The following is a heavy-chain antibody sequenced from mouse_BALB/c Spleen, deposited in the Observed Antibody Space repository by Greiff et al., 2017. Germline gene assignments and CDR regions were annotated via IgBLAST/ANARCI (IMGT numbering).Heavy chain of an antibody. CDR3: ARGDGNYLWFAY. CDR1: GYAFSSYW. J-gene: IGHJ3*01. V-gene: IGHV1-80*01. CDR2: IYPGDGDT. Sequence: VQLQQSGAELVRPGSSVKISCKASGYAFSSYWMNWVKQRPGQGLEWIGQIYPGDGDTNYNGKFKGKATLTADKSSSTAYMQLSSLTSEDSAVYFCARGDGNYLWFAYWGQGTLVTVSA. D-gene: IGHD2-1*01.